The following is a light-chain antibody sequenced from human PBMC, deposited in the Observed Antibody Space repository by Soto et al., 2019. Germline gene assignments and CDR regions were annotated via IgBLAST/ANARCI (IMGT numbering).Light chain of an antibody. CDR1: QSVSSSY. Sequence: EIVLTQSPGTLSLSPGERATLSCRASQSVSSSYLAWYQQKPGQAPRLLIYGASSRATGIPDMFSGSGSGTDFTLTISRLEPEDFAVYYCQQYGSSRRTFGQGTKVEIK. CDR2: GAS. V-gene: IGKV3-20*01. CDR3: QQYGSSRRT. J-gene: IGKJ1*01.